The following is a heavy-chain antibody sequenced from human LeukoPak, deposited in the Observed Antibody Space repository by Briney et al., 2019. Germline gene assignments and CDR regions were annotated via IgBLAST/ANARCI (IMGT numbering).Heavy chain of an antibody. CDR1: GESFSGYY. Sequence: PSETLSLTCGVQGESFSGYYWSWIRQPPGKGLEWIGEISHSGITNYSPSLQSRVTISVDTSKNQFSLRLTSVTAADTALYYCATNLGFYETRYFDLWGRGTLVTVSS. CDR3: ATNLGFYETRYFDL. CDR2: ISHSGIT. J-gene: IGHJ2*01. V-gene: IGHV4-34*01. D-gene: IGHD3-16*01.